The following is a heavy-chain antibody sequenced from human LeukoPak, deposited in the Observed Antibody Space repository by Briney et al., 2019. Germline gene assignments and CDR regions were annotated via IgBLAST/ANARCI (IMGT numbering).Heavy chain of an antibody. CDR3: ARAPEYGLYYFDY. J-gene: IGHJ4*02. D-gene: IGHD1-14*01. CDR2: IYYSGST. Sequence: SETLSLTCTVSGGSISSYYWSWIRQPPGKGLEWIGYIYYSGSTNYNPSLKSRVTISVDTSKNQFSLKLSSVTAADTAVYYCARAPEYGLYYFDYWGQGTLVTVSS. CDR1: GGSISSYY. V-gene: IGHV4-59*12.